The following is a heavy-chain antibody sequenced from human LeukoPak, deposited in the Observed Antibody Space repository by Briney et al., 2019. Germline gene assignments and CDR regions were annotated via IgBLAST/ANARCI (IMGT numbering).Heavy chain of an antibody. Sequence: ASVKVSCKASGYTFTGYYMHWVRQAPGQGLEWMGWINPNSGGTNYARKFQGRVTMTRDTSISTAYMELSRLRSDDTAVYYCARDMVRGVITNWFDPWGQGTPVTVSS. CDR3: ARDMVRGVITNWFDP. CDR2: INPNSGGT. CDR1: GYTFTGYY. J-gene: IGHJ5*02. V-gene: IGHV1-2*02. D-gene: IGHD3-10*01.